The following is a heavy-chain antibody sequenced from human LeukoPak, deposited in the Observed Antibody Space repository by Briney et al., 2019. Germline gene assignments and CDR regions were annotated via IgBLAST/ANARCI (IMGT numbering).Heavy chain of an antibody. CDR1: GYTFTSYG. CDR2: ISAYNGNT. J-gene: IGHJ5*02. CDR3: ARGGVYGSGSYVRPWFDP. D-gene: IGHD3-10*01. Sequence: ASVKVSCKASGYTFTSYGIGWVRQAPGQGLEWMGWISAYNGNTNYAQKLQGRVTMTTDTSTSTAYMELRSLRSDDTAVYYCARGGVYGSGSYVRPWFDPWGQGTLVTVSS. V-gene: IGHV1-18*01.